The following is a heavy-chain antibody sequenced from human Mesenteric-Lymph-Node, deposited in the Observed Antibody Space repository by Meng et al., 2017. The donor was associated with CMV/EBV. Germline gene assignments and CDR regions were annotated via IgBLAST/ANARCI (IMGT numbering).Heavy chain of an antibody. Sequence: GESLKISCAASGFTFSSYEMNWVRQAPGKGLEWVSYISSSGSTIYYADSVKGRFTTSRDNAKNSLYLQMNSLRAEDTAVYYCARAGITIFGVVITHYWGQGTLVTVSS. CDR3: ARAGITIFGVVITHY. V-gene: IGHV3-48*03. CDR2: ISSSGSTI. J-gene: IGHJ4*02. D-gene: IGHD3-3*01. CDR1: GFTFSSYE.